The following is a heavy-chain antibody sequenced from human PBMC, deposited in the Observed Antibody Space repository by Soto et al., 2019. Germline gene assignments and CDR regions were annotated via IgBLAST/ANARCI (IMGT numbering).Heavy chain of an antibody. CDR3: ASGYYSSSCRVFDY. V-gene: IGHV1-2*02. CDR2: MNPNSGGT. J-gene: IGHJ4*02. D-gene: IGHD6-13*01. CDR1: GYTFSGYF. Sequence: QVQLVQSGADVTKPGASVKVSCKTSGYTFSGYFMHWLRQAPGQGLEWMGWMNPNSGGTDYAQNFQGRVSMTWDTSISTAYMELSRLRSDDTAIYYFASGYYSSSCRVFDYWGQGTLVTVSS.